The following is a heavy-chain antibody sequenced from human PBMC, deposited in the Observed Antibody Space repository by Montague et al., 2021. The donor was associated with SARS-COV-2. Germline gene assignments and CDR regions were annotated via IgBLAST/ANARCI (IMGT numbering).Heavy chain of an antibody. D-gene: IGHD4-17*01. CDR3: ARSYGDYRDSYFDY. V-gene: IGHV2-70*01. CDR2: XXWDEDQ. J-gene: IGHJ4*02. CDR1: GFSLNTSGMC. Sequence: PALVKPTQTLTLTCTFSGFSLNTSGMCVSWIRQPPGKALEWLALXXWDEDQYYSTSLKTRLTISKDTSKNQVVLTMTNMDPIDTATYYCARSYGDYRDSYFDYWGQRTLVTVSS.